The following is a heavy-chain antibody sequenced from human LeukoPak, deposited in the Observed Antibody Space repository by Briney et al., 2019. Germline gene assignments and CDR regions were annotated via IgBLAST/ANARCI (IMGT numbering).Heavy chain of an antibody. D-gene: IGHD3-22*01. CDR3: ARGSTYYGSSGQVPFDY. V-gene: IGHV3-48*01. J-gene: IGHJ4*02. CDR2: ISGSSGII. Sequence: GGSLRLSCAASGFTFNTYTMNWVRQAPGKGLEWVSYISGSSGIIDYADSVRGRFTISRDNAKNSLYLQMNSLRAEDTAVYYCARGSTYYGSSGQVPFDYWGQGTLVTVSS. CDR1: GFTFNTYT.